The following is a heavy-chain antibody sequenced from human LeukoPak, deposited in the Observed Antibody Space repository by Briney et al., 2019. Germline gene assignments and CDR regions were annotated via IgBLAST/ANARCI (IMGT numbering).Heavy chain of an antibody. J-gene: IGHJ4*02. CDR1: RGSISSGAYY. Sequence: SETLSLTCTVSRGSISSGAYYWSWIRQHPGKGLERLGYIYHSGSTYCNPSLESRISISLDTSKNQFSLKLSSVTAADTAVYYCARSSSSPRLDYWGQGTLVTVSS. V-gene: IGHV4-31*03. CDR2: IYHSGST. D-gene: IGHD6-6*01. CDR3: ARSSSSPRLDY.